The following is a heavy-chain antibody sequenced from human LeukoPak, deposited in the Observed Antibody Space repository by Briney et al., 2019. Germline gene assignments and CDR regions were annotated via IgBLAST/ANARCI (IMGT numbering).Heavy chain of an antibody. D-gene: IGHD3-3*01. Sequence: ASVKVSCKASGYTITSYAMHWVRQAPGQRLEWMGWINAGNGNTKYSQEFQGRVTITRDTSASTAYMELSSLRSEDMAVYYCARADFWSGYYWFDPWGQGTLVTVSS. CDR1: GYTITSYA. CDR2: INAGNGNT. V-gene: IGHV1-3*03. J-gene: IGHJ5*02. CDR3: ARADFWSGYYWFDP.